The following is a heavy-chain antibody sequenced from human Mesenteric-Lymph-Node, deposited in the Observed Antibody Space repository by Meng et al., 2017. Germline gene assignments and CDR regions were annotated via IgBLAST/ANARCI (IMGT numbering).Heavy chain of an antibody. CDR2: VNHDGGT. Sequence: QVQLQQGGAGLLKPSETLSLTCTVYGASFTGYSWTWIRQPPGKGLEWVGEVNHDGGTNYSPSLKSRVIISIDTSKNQFSLKLTAVTATDTAEYYCAREGSWFGADYWGQGTLVTVSS. CDR3: AREGSWFGADY. V-gene: IGHV4-34*02. J-gene: IGHJ4*02. CDR1: GASFTGYS. D-gene: IGHD3-10*01.